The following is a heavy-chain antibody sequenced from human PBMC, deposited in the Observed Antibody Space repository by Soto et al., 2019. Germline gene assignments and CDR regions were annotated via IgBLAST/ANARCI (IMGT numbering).Heavy chain of an antibody. CDR1: GYTFSSYS. CDR2: INPSGDST. V-gene: IGHV1-46*03. J-gene: IGHJ5*02. Sequence: QVQLVQSGAEVKKPGASVKISCKASGYTFSSYSMNWARQAPGQGLEWMGIINPSGDSTTYAQKVQGRVTMTRDTSTSTVYMELSSLRSEDTAVYYCARGWFDPWGQGTLVTVSS. CDR3: ARGWFDP.